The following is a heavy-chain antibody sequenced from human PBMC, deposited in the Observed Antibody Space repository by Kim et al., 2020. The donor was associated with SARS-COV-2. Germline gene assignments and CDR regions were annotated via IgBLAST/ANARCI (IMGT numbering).Heavy chain of an antibody. V-gene: IGHV3-30*04. J-gene: IGHJ3*01. CDR2: ISYDGSNK. CDR1: GFTFSCYA. Sequence: GGSLRLSCAASGFTFSCYAMHWVRQAPGKGLEWVALISYDGSNKNYADSVKGRFTISRDNSKNTLYLQMKSLGAEAPPVYYCQRAQWGSYWAAFDVSGQG. CDR3: QRAQWGSYWAAFDV. D-gene: IGHD1-26*01.